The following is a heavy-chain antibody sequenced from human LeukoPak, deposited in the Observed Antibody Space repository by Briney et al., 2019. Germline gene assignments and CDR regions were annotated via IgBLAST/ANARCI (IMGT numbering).Heavy chain of an antibody. D-gene: IGHD5-12*01. Sequence: GGSLRLSCAASGFTFSSYGMHWVRQAPGKGLEWVAFIRYDGSNKYYADSVKGRFTISRDNSKNTLYLQMNSLRAEDTAVYYCAKDSYSGYDYYYYYYMDVWGKGTTVTVSS. CDR3: AKDSYSGYDYYYYYYMDV. V-gene: IGHV3-30*02. CDR1: GFTFSSYG. CDR2: IRYDGSNK. J-gene: IGHJ6*03.